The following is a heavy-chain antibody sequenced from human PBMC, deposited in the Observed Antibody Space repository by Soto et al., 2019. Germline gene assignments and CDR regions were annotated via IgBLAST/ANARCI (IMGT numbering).Heavy chain of an antibody. CDR2: IKQDGSDK. D-gene: IGHD3-16*02. CDR3: AAYCYTMTCTHFHGYS. V-gene: IGHV3-7*03. J-gene: IGHJ5*02. CDR1: GFTFSSYW. Sequence: PGGSLRLSCAASGFTFSSYWMSWVRQAPGKGLEWVANIKQDGSDKYYVDSVKGRFTISRDNAKNALYLQMNSLRVEDTAVYYCAAYCYTMTCTHFHGYSWGQGTQVTVSS.